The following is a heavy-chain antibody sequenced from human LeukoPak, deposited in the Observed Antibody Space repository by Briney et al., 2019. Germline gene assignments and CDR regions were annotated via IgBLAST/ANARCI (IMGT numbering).Heavy chain of an antibody. J-gene: IGHJ6*02. D-gene: IGHD3-22*01. Sequence: PSQTLSLTCTVSGGSISSGSYYWSWIRQPAGKGLEWIGRIYTSESTNYNPSLKSRVTISVDTSKNQFSLKLSSVTAADTAVYYCASTGDSSGYYPPYYYYGMDVWGQGTTVTVSS. CDR1: GGSISSGSYY. CDR2: IYTSEST. CDR3: ASTGDSSGYYPPYYYYGMDV. V-gene: IGHV4-61*02.